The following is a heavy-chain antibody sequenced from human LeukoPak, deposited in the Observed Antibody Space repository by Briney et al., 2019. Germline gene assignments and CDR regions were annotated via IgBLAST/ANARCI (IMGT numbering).Heavy chain of an antibody. D-gene: IGHD2-2*01. Sequence: ASVKVSCKASGYTFTGYYMHWVRQAPGQGLEWMGWISPNSGGTNYAQKFQGRVTMTRDTSISTAYMELSRLRSDDTAVYYCASRLGYCSSTSCWRDAFDIWGQGTMVTVSS. V-gene: IGHV1-2*02. J-gene: IGHJ3*02. CDR3: ASRLGYCSSTSCWRDAFDI. CDR2: ISPNSGGT. CDR1: GYTFTGYY.